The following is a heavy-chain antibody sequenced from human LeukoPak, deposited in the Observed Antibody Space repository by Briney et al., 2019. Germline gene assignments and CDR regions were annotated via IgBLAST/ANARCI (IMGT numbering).Heavy chain of an antibody. CDR1: GYTFTSYA. Sequence: ASVKVSCKASGYTFTSYAMHWVRQAPGQRLEWMGWINAGNGNTKYSHKFQGRVTITRDTSASTAYMELSSLRSEDTAVYYCARGTIAAAGKAEYFQHWGQGTLVTVSS. D-gene: IGHD6-13*01. CDR2: INAGNGNT. CDR3: ARGTIAAAGKAEYFQH. V-gene: IGHV1-3*01. J-gene: IGHJ1*01.